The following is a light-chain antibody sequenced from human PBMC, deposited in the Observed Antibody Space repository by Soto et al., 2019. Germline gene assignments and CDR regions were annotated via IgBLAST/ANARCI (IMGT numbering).Light chain of an antibody. CDR1: QSVSSSY. Sequence: EIVLTQSPGTLSLSPGERATLSCRASQSVSSSYLAWYQHTPGQAPRLLIYGASSRATGIPDRFSGSGSGIYFTLNISRLEPDYFVVYYCQQYGSSPYTFGQGTKLEIK. V-gene: IGKV3-20*01. J-gene: IGKJ2*01. CDR3: QQYGSSPYT. CDR2: GAS.